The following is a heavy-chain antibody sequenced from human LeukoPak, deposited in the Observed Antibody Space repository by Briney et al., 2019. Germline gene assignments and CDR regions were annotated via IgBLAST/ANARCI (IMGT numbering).Heavy chain of an antibody. D-gene: IGHD3-16*01. CDR3: VREYHGGYFDF. CDR2: VYPSAGTS. J-gene: IGHJ4*02. Sequence: GASVKVPCKASGYIFTSYYMHWVRPAPGQGLEWLGVVYPSAGTSDPAQRFRARITLSDDTSTSTAYMELRSLKSEDTAIYFCVREYHGGYFDFWGQGTLVTVSS. CDR1: GYIFTSYY. V-gene: IGHV1-46*03.